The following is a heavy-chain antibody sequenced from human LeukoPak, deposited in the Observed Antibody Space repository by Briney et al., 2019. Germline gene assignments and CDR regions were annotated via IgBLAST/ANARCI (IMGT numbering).Heavy chain of an antibody. Sequence: PSETLSLTCAVYSGPFSVYYWSWTPQPPEKGLEWIGEINHSGSTSYNPSLKSRVNISVDTSKNQFSLKLSSVTAADTAVYYCARIAVKSRGRGVITAPSLDIWGQGTMVTVSS. J-gene: IGHJ3*02. CDR3: ARIAVKSRGRGVITAPSLDI. V-gene: IGHV4-34*01. CDR1: SGPFSVYY. D-gene: IGHD3-10*01. CDR2: INHSGST.